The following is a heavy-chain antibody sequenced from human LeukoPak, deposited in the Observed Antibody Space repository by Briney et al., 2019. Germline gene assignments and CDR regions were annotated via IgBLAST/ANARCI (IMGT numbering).Heavy chain of an antibody. CDR3: ARANYRTGTTENYMDV. CDR1: GYTFTSYG. Sequence: ASVKVSCKASGYTFTSYGISWVRQAPGQGLEWMGWISAYNGNTNYAQKLQGRVTMATDTSTSTAYMELRSLRSDDTAVYHCARANYRTGTTENYMDVWGKGTAVTVSS. J-gene: IGHJ6*03. CDR2: ISAYNGNT. D-gene: IGHD1-7*01. V-gene: IGHV1-18*01.